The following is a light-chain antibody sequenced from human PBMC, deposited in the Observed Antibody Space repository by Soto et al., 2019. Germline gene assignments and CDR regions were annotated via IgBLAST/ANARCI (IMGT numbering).Light chain of an antibody. Sequence: DIQITQSPSTLSASVGDRVTITCRASEFISKWLAWYQQKAGTAPKLLIYQASSLESGVPSRFSGSGSGTEFTLTITSLQPDDFATYYCQHYNSYLETFGQGTKVEIK. CDR3: QHYNSYLET. CDR1: EFISKW. CDR2: QAS. V-gene: IGKV1-5*03. J-gene: IGKJ1*01.